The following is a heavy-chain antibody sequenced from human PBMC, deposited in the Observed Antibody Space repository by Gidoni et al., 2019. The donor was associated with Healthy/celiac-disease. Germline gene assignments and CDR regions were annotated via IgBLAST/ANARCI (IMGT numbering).Heavy chain of an antibody. J-gene: IGHJ4*02. Sequence: QVQLQESGPGLVKPSETLSLTCTASGGSISSYYWSWIRQPPGKGLEWIGYIYYSGSTNYNPSLKSRVTISVDTSKNQFSLKLSSVTAADTAVYYCARQDSGWYVNYWGQGTLVTVSS. CDR3: ARQDSGWYVNY. V-gene: IGHV4-59*08. CDR1: GGSISSYY. CDR2: IYYSGST. D-gene: IGHD6-19*01.